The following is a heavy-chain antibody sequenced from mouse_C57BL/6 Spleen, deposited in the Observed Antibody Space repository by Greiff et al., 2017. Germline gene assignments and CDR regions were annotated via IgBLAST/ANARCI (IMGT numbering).Heavy chain of an antibody. J-gene: IGHJ4*01. CDR3: ARWVYYSNFYAMDY. CDR1: GYTFTDYY. CDR2: INPNNGGT. V-gene: IGHV1-26*01. D-gene: IGHD2-5*01. Sequence: VQLQQSGPELVKPGASVKISCKASGYTFTDYYMNWVKQSHGKSLEWIGDINPNNGGTSYNQKFKGKATLTVDKSSSTAYMELRSLTSEDSAVYYCARWVYYSNFYAMDYWGQGTSVTVSS.